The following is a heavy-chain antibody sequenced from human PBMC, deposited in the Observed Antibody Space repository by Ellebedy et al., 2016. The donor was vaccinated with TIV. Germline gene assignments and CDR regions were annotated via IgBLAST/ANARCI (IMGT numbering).Heavy chain of an antibody. CDR3: ERAPSGRPREYSNSWYGES. CDR2: ISFDGSAK. J-gene: IGHJ5*02. D-gene: IGHD6-13*01. Sequence: GGSLRLXXVDSDVTFRSYAMHWVRQAPGKGLEWVSIISFDGSAKYYADSVKGRFTISRDNSKSTLFLEMNSLRRDDTAMYFWERAPSGRPREYSNSWYGESWGPGSLVIVSS. V-gene: IGHV3-30-3*01. CDR1: DVTFRSYA.